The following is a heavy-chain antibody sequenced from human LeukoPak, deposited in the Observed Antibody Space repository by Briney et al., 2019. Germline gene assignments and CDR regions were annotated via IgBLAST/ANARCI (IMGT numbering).Heavy chain of an antibody. V-gene: IGHV3-23*01. Sequence: GGSRRLSCAASGFTFDTYALTWVRQAPGKGLEWVSVIAAGGGGIQYAESVEGRFIISRDNSKKTLYLRMNNLRAEDTAIYYCARYVPPTTMATRFFDCWGQGTLVTVSS. CDR2: IAAGGGGI. D-gene: IGHD4-23*01. J-gene: IGHJ4*02. CDR3: ARYVPPTTMATRFFDC. CDR1: GFTFDTYA.